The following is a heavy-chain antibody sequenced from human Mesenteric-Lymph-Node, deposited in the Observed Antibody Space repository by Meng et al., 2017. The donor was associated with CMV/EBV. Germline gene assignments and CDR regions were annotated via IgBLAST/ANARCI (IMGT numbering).Heavy chain of an antibody. CDR2: IIHSGNT. CDR1: GESFSGCY. CDR3: ATRRIAARPGDDY. Sequence: SETLSLTCGVYGESFSGCYWKSIRQPPGKGLEWIGEIIHSGNTNYKVSIKSRVTISVDTSKNQFSLKLSSVTAADTAVYYCATRRIAARPGDDYWGQGTLVTVSS. V-gene: IGHV4-34*12. D-gene: IGHD6-6*01. J-gene: IGHJ4*02.